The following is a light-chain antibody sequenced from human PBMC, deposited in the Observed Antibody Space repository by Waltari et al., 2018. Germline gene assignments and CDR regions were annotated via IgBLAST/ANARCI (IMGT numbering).Light chain of an antibody. CDR2: WAS. Sequence: SVLYSSNNKNYLTWYQHKPGQPPKLRIYWASTRESGVPDRFSGSGSGTDFTLTISSLQAEDVAVYYCQQYYSSPRTFGGGTKVEIK. CDR3: QQYYSSPRT. V-gene: IGKV4-1*01. CDR1: SVLYSSNNKNY. J-gene: IGKJ4*01.